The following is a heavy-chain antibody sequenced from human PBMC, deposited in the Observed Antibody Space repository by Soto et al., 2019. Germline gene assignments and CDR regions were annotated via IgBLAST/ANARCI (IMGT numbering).Heavy chain of an antibody. CDR3: ATTKTPFYSSSRDGFEY. Sequence: GASVKVSCKASGYAFTSYDINWVRQATVQVLEWMVCMNPNSGNTGYAQKFQGRVTMTRKTSISTAYMELSSLRSEDTAVYYCATTKTPFYSSSRDGFEYWAQGTMVTVSS. CDR1: GYAFTSYD. D-gene: IGHD6-13*01. V-gene: IGHV1-8*01. J-gene: IGHJ4*02. CDR2: MNPNSGNT.